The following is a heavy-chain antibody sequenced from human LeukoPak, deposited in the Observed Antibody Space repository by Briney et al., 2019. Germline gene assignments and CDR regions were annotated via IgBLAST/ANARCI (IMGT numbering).Heavy chain of an antibody. CDR3: TTEYYYGSGSYYRTPLDY. Sequence: GGSLRLSCAASGFTFSDAWMSWVRQAPGKGLEWVGRIKSKTDGGTTDYAAPVKGRFSISRDDSKNTLCLQMNSLKTEDTAVYYCTTEYYYGSGSYYRTPLDYWGPGTLVTVSS. V-gene: IGHV3-15*01. D-gene: IGHD3-10*01. CDR2: IKSKTDGGTT. CDR1: GFTFSDAW. J-gene: IGHJ4*02.